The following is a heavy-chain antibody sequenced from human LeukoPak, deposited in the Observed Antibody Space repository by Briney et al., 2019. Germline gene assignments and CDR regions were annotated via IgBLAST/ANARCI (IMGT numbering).Heavy chain of an antibody. CDR3: AKDSKRVGALTDY. D-gene: IGHD1-26*01. CDR1: GFTFTTYA. J-gene: IGHJ4*02. Sequence: GGSLRLSCAASGFTFTTYAMTWVRQAPGKGLEWVSTISGSGGRSYYADSVKGRFTISGDNSKNTLYLHMNSLRAEDTAVYYCAKDSKRVGALTDYWGQGTLVTVSS. CDR2: ISGSGGRS. V-gene: IGHV3-23*01.